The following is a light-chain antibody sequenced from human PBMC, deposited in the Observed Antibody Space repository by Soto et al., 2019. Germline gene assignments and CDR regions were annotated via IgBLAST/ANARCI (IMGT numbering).Light chain of an antibody. CDR1: QNIYTW. CDR2: AAS. V-gene: IGKV1-5*01. CDR3: QQYYSYPPT. J-gene: IGKJ1*01. Sequence: DIQMTQSPATLSASVGDRVTITCRASQNIYTWLAWYQQKPGKAPKLLIYAASTLQSGVPSRFSGSGSGTDFTLTISCLQSEDFATYYCQQYYSYPPTFGQGTKVDI.